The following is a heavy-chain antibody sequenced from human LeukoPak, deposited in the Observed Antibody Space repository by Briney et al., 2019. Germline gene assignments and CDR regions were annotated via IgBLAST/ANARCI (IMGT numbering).Heavy chain of an antibody. J-gene: IGHJ4*02. CDR2: ISSGGSTI. Sequence: GGSLRLSCAGSGFTFSAYSMNWVRQAPGKGLEWVSYISSGGSTIYYADSVKGRFTIPRDNAKNSLYLQMNSLRDEDTAVYHCARDEAGVDVTMMVTGGIDYWGQGTLVTVSS. CDR1: GFTFSAYS. CDR3: ARDEAGVDVTMMVTGGIDY. V-gene: IGHV3-48*02. D-gene: IGHD3-22*01.